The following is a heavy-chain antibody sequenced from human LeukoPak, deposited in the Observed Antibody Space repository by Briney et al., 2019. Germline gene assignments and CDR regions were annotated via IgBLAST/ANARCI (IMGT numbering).Heavy chain of an antibody. J-gene: IGHJ4*02. CDR3: ARSDSGYSSGWTLY. CDR2: INPNSGGT. CDR1: GYTFTGYY. Sequence: GASVKVSCKASGYTFTGYYMHWVRQAPGQGLERMGWINPNSGGTNYAQKFQGRVTMTRDTSISTAYMELSRLRSDDTAVYYCARSDSGYSSGWTLYWGQGTLVTVSS. V-gene: IGHV1-2*02. D-gene: IGHD6-19*01.